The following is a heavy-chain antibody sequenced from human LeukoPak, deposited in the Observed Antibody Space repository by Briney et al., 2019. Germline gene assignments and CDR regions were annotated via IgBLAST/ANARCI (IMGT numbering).Heavy chain of an antibody. Sequence: GGPLRLSCAASGFTFSSYAMSWVRQAPGKGLAWVSTISGGSGSTYCADSVKGRFTVSTDSSKNTVYLQMTGLRSEDTAVYYCAGDRWRGAPDYFDCWGQGTLVTVSS. D-gene: IGHD1-26*01. J-gene: IGHJ4*02. CDR3: AGDRWRGAPDYFDC. CDR1: GFTFSSYA. V-gene: IGHV3-23*01. CDR2: ISGGSGST.